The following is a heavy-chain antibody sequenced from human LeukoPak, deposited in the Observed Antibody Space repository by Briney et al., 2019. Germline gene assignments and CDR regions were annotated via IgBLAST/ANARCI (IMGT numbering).Heavy chain of an antibody. CDR2: IIPIFGTA. Sequence: SVKVSCKASGYRFNSYGISWVRQAPGQGLEWMGGIIPIFGTANYAQKFQGRVTITTDESTSTAYMELSSLRSEDTAVYYCARDPSSSFRDGWFDPWGQGTLVTVSS. J-gene: IGHJ5*02. V-gene: IGHV1-69*05. CDR1: GYRFNSYG. CDR3: ARDPSSSFRDGWFDP. D-gene: IGHD6-13*01.